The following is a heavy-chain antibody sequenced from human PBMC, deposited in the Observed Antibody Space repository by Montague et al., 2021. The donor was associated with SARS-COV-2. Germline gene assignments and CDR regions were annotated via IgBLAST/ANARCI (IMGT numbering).Heavy chain of an antibody. CDR1: GFTFTSYA. J-gene: IGHJ4*02. CDR2: IVDSDSST. D-gene: IGHD2-21*01. CDR3: ARGVITPDY. V-gene: IGHV3-23*01. Sequence: SLRLSCAVSGFTFTSYAMSWVRQAPGKGLEWVSGIVDSDSSTHYADSVKGRFTISRDNSENMVYLQMNSLRAEETAVYYCARGVITPDYWGQGTLVTVSS.